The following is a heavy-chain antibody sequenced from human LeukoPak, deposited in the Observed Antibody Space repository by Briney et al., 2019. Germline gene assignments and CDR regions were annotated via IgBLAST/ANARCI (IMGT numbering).Heavy chain of an antibody. V-gene: IGHV3-9*01. D-gene: IGHD6-13*01. Sequence: GGSLRLSCAASAFTFSDDYMSWIRQAPGKGLEWVSGISWNSGSIGYADSVKGRFTISRDNAKNSLYLQMNSLRAEDTALYYCAKIAAAGYFDYWGQGTLVTVSS. CDR1: AFTFSDDY. J-gene: IGHJ4*02. CDR3: AKIAAAGYFDY. CDR2: ISWNSGSI.